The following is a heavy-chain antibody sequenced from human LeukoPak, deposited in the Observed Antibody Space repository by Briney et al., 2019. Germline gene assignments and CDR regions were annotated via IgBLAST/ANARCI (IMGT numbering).Heavy chain of an antibody. D-gene: IGHD3-22*01. Sequence: SQTLSLTCTVSGGSISSGGYHWSWIRQHPGKGLEWFGYIYYSGTTSYNPSLKSRVTISVDTSKNQFSLKLSSVTAADTAVYYCARVAVGYYDSSGYYYFDYWGQGTLVTVSS. CDR2: IYYSGTT. V-gene: IGHV4-31*03. J-gene: IGHJ4*02. CDR1: GGSISSGGYH. CDR3: ARVAVGYYDSSGYYYFDY.